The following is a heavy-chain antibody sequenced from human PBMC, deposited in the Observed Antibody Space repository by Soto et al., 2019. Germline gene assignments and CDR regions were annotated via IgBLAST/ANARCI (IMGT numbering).Heavy chain of an antibody. Sequence: QLQLVQSGAEVERPGASVRVSCKAYGYPFSKYGISWIRQAPGQGLEWMGWIKPDNGDTNYAQKFQGRVTMTTDTSSNTAYMELRSLRSEDTAVYYCATSYGSGFDPWSQGTLVSVSS. CDR1: GYPFSKYG. D-gene: IGHD3-10*01. V-gene: IGHV1-18*04. J-gene: IGHJ5*02. CDR3: ATSYGSGFDP. CDR2: IKPDNGDT.